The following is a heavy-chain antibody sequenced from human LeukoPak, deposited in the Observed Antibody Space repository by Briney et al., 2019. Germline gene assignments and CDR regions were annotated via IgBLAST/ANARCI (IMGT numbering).Heavy chain of an antibody. D-gene: IGHD4-11*01. V-gene: IGHV4-30-2*01. CDR1: GGSISSGGYY. CDR2: IYHSGST. Sequence: SQTLSLTCTVSGGSISSGGYYWSWIRQPPGKGLEWIGYIYHSGSTYYNPSLKSRVTVSVDRSKNQFSLKLNSVTAADTAVYYCARHDLQEVTFDYWGQGTLVTVSS. J-gene: IGHJ4*02. CDR3: ARHDLQEVTFDY.